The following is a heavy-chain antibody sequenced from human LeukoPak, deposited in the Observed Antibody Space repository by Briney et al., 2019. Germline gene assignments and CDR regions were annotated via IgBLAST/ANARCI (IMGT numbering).Heavy chain of an antibody. J-gene: IGHJ4*02. V-gene: IGHV1-46*01. CDR2: IHPRGDRP. D-gene: IGHD2-2*01. CDR1: GYTFSKYY. CDR3: ARAADTDLRAVY. Sequence: ASVKVSCKAYGYTFSKYYLYWVRQAPGQGLEWMGLIHPRGDRPRNAQKFQGRVSVTRDMSTSTLYMVLSSLRSEDTAVYYCARAADTDLRAVYWGQGTLVTVSS.